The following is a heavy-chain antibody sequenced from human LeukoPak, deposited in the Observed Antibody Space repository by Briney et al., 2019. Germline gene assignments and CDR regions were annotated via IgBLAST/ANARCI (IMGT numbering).Heavy chain of an antibody. CDR1: GGSISSGGYY. CDR3: VRLTMVRGVNYWFAP. J-gene: IGHJ5*02. V-gene: IGHV4-61*02. CDR2: ISTSGST. D-gene: IGHD3-10*01. Sequence: SQTLSLTCTVSGGSISSGGYYWSWIRQPAGKGLEWIGRISTSGSTNYNPSLKSRVTTSVDTSKNQFSLKLSSVTAADTAVYYRVRLTMVRGVNYWFAPWGQGTLVTVSS.